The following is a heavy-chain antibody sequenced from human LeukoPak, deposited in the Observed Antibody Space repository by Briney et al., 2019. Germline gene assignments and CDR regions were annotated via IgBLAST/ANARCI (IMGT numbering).Heavy chain of an antibody. J-gene: IGHJ6*03. CDR1: GYTFTSYY. Sequence: GASVKVSCKASGYTFTSYYMHWVRQAPGQGLEWMGWINPNSGGTNYAQKFQGRVTMTRDTSISTAYMELSRLRSDDTAVYYCARESSGSYTPAYYYYMDVWGKGTTVTVSS. D-gene: IGHD3-10*01. V-gene: IGHV1-2*02. CDR2: INPNSGGT. CDR3: ARESSGSYTPAYYYYMDV.